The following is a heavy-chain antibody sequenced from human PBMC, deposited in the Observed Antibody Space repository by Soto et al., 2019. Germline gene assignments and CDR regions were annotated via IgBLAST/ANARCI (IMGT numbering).Heavy chain of an antibody. V-gene: IGHV2-5*02. Sequence: QITLKESGPTLVKPTQTLTLTCTFSGFSLSTTGVGVGWIRQPPGKALDRLALIYWDDAKRYSPSLKSRLTITINTSNNQAVLTITNMDPIDTATYYCVRATPMTTGGDYRGQGTLVTDS. J-gene: IGHJ4*02. CDR1: GFSLSTTGVG. CDR3: VRATPMTTGGDY. D-gene: IGHD7-27*01. CDR2: IYWDDAK.